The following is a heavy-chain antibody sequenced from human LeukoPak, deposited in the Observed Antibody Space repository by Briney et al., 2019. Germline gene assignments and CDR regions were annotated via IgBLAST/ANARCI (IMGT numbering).Heavy chain of an antibody. CDR2: IYYSGST. CDR3: ARHRWAAAAWFDP. D-gene: IGHD6-13*01. V-gene: IGHV4-59*08. J-gene: IGHJ5*02. CDR1: GGSISSYY. Sequence: SETLSLTCTVSGGSISSYYWSWIRQPPGKGLEWIGYIYYSGSTNYNPSLKSRVTISVDTSKNQFSLKLSSVTAADTAVYYCARHRWAAAAWFDPWGQGTLVTVSS.